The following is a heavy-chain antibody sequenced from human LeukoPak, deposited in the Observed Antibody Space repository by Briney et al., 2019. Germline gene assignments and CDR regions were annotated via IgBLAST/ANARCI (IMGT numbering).Heavy chain of an antibody. Sequence: SETLSLTCTVSGHSISSSSYHWGWIRQPPGKGLEWIGSIYYSGSTYYNPSLKSRVTISVDTSKNQFSLKLSSVTAADTAVYYCARHHSRSYYGSGSSFDYWGQGTLVTVSS. D-gene: IGHD3-10*01. CDR1: GHSISSSSYH. CDR3: ARHHSRSYYGSGSSFDY. J-gene: IGHJ4*02. V-gene: IGHV4-39*01. CDR2: IYYSGST.